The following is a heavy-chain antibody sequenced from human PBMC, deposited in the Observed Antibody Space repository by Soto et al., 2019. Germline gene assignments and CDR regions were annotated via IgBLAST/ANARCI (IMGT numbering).Heavy chain of an antibody. D-gene: IGHD3-10*01. CDR1: GGSISSGGYY. Sequence: QVQLQESGPGLVKPSQTLSLTCTVSGGSISSGGYYWSWIRQHPGKGLEWIGYIYYRGSTYYNPSLKSRVTIPGDTSKNQFSRKLSSVTAADTAVYYCAREVTMVREVNWFDPWGQGTLVTVSS. CDR2: IYYRGST. V-gene: IGHV4-31*03. CDR3: AREVTMVREVNWFDP. J-gene: IGHJ5*02.